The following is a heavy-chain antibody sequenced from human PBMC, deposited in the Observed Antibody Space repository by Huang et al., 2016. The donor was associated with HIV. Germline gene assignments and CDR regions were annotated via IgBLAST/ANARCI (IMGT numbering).Heavy chain of an antibody. Sequence: QVQLVQSGAEVKKPGASVKVTCKYNFIGHYIHWVRQAPGQGFEWMGGSNPNNDDKIYAKKFRARVTITRDTAIKTVYMELSGLTSDDTAMYYCAMAVTAPSTPNYDYWGQGTLVTVSS. CDR1: YNFIGHY. CDR3: AMAVTAPSTPNYDY. J-gene: IGHJ4*02. CDR2: SNPNNDDK. D-gene: IGHD2-21*02. V-gene: IGHV1-2*02.